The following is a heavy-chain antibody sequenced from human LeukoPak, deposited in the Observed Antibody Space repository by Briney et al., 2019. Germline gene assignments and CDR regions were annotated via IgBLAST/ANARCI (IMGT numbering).Heavy chain of an antibody. CDR2: IYYSGST. V-gene: IGHV4-39*07. J-gene: IGHJ5*02. D-gene: IGHD4-17*01. Sequence: PSETLSLTCTVSGGSISSSSYYWGWIRQPPGKGLEWIGSIYYSGSTYYNPSLKSRVTISVDTSKNQFSLKLSSVTAADTAVYYCARGDYGDMNWFDPWGQGTLVTVSS. CDR3: ARGDYGDMNWFDP. CDR1: GGSISSSSYY.